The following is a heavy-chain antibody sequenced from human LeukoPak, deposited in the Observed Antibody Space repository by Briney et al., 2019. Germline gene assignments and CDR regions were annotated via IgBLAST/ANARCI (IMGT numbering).Heavy chain of an antibody. J-gene: IGHJ4*02. D-gene: IGHD3-9*01. V-gene: IGHV4-59*01. CDR2: IYYSGST. CDR1: GGSLSSYY. CDR3: ARSDILTGYNYFDY. Sequence: SETLSLTCTVSGGSLSSYYWSWIRQPPGKGLEWIGYIYYSGSTNYNPSLKSRVTISVDTSKNQFSLKLSSVTAADTAVYYCARSDILTGYNYFDYWGQGTLVTVSS.